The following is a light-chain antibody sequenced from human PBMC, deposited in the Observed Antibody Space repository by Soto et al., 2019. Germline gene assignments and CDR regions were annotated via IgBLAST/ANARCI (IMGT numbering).Light chain of an antibody. Sequence: QSALTQPASVSGSPGQSITISCTGTSSDIGKFSLVSWYQQNPGEAPKLLIYEVIKRPSGVSNRFSGSKSGNTASLTISGLQAEDESDYYCCSYAGYSSYVFGSGTKVTVL. CDR3: CSYAGYSSYV. CDR2: EVI. V-gene: IGLV2-23*02. J-gene: IGLJ1*01. CDR1: SSDIGKFSL.